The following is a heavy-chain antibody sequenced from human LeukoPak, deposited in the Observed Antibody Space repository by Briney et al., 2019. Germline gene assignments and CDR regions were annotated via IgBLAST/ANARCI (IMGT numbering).Heavy chain of an antibody. CDR3: ARDRLQLQS. Sequence: KPSETLSLTCTVSGGSISSSNYYWSWIRQPAGKGLEWIGRIYTSGNTNYNPSLKSRVTISVDTSKNQFSLKLSSVTAADTAVYYCARDRLQLQSWGQGTLVTVSS. J-gene: IGHJ5*02. CDR1: GGSISSSNYY. V-gene: IGHV4-61*02. D-gene: IGHD5-24*01. CDR2: IYTSGNT.